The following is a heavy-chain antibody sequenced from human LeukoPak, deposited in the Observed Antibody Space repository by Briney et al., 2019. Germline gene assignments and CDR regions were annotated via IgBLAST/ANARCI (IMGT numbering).Heavy chain of an antibody. CDR3: ARGVVADRGYFDY. V-gene: IGHV1-69*02. CDR1: GGTFSSYT. Sequence: SVTVSXKASGGTFSSYTISWVRQAPGQGLEWMGRIIPILVIANYAQTFQGRVTITADKSTSTAYMELSSLRSEDTGVYYCARGVVADRGYFDYWGQGTLVTVSS. D-gene: IGHD6-6*01. J-gene: IGHJ4*02. CDR2: IIPILVIA.